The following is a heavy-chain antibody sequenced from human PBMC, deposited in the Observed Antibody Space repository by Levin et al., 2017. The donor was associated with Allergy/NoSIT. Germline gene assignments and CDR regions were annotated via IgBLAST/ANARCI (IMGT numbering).Heavy chain of an antibody. D-gene: IGHD6-6*01. CDR3: ARVGRSHSYSSSSPNFDY. J-gene: IGHJ4*02. CDR1: GGSFSGYY. Sequence: SETLSLTCAVYGGSFSGYYWSWIRQPPGKGLEWIGEINHSGSTNYNPSLKSRVTISVDTSKNQFSLKLSSVTAADTAVYYCARVGRSHSYSSSSPNFDYWGQGTLVTVSS. V-gene: IGHV4-34*01. CDR2: INHSGST.